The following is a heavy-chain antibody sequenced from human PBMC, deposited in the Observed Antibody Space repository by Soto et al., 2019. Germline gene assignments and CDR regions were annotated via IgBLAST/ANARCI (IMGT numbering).Heavy chain of an antibody. CDR1: GFTFSSYG. CDR2: ISYDGSNK. J-gene: IGHJ4*02. CDR3: AKGRDSPLLAPLDY. D-gene: IGHD3-22*01. V-gene: IGHV3-30*18. Sequence: GGSLRLSCAASGFTFSSYGMHWVRQAPGKGLEWVAVISYDGSNKYYADSVKGRFTISRDNSKNTLYLQMNSLRAEDTAVYYCAKGRDSPLLAPLDYWGQGTLVTVSS.